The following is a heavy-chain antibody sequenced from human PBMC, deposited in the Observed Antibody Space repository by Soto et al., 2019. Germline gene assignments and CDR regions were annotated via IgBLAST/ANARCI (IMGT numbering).Heavy chain of an antibody. CDR2: IYCSGST. V-gene: IGHV4-59*01. Sequence: PSETLSLTCTVSGGSISSYYWSWIRQPPGKGLEWIGYIYCSGSTNYNPSLKSRVTISVDTSKNQFSLKLSSVTAADTAVYYCARGDGYNYDYWGQGTLVTVSS. CDR3: ARGDGYNYDY. D-gene: IGHD5-12*01. J-gene: IGHJ4*02. CDR1: GGSISSYY.